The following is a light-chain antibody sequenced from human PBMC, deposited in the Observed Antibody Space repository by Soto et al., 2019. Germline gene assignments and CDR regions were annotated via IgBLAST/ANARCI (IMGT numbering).Light chain of an antibody. CDR1: QSVCHSN. CDR3: QQYGSSPLT. J-gene: IGKJ4*01. Sequence: EIVLTQSPGTLSLSPGERATLSCRASQSVCHSNFPGSQQNPGQAPRLLIYGASSRATGTPGRFSGSGSGTYFTLTSSRREPEDFAVYYCQQYGSSPLTFGGGTKVEIK. CDR2: GAS. V-gene: IGKV3-20*01.